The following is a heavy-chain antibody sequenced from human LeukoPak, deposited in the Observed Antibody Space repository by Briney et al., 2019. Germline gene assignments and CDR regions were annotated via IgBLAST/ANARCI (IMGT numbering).Heavy chain of an antibody. J-gene: IGHJ5*02. Sequence: SQTLSLTCTVSGGSISSGDYYWSWIRQPPGKGLEWIGYIYYSGSTYYNPSLKSRVTISVDTSKNQFSLKLSSVTAADTAVYYCARVVPAAIPPIRWFDPWGQGTLVTVSS. CDR2: IYYSGST. CDR3: ARVVPAAIPPIRWFDP. V-gene: IGHV4-30-4*01. CDR1: GGSISSGDYY. D-gene: IGHD2-2*01.